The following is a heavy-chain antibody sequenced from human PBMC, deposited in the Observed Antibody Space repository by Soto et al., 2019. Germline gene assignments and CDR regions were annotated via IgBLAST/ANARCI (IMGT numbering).Heavy chain of an antibody. V-gene: IGHV4-31*03. Sequence: SETLSLTCTVSGGSISSGGYYWSWIRQHPGKGLEWIGYIYYSGSTYYNPSLKSRVTISVDTSKNQFSLKLSSVTAADTAVYYCASSGYSSSRYYYMNVWGKGTTVTVSS. J-gene: IGHJ6*03. D-gene: IGHD6-6*01. CDR1: GGSISSGGYY. CDR3: ASSGYSSSRYYYMNV. CDR2: IYYSGST.